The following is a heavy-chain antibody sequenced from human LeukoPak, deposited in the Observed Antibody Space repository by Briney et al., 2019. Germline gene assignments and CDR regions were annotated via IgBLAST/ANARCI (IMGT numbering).Heavy chain of an antibody. J-gene: IGHJ4*02. CDR2: ISRTGTKT. V-gene: IGHV3-23*01. D-gene: IGHD4-23*01. Sequence: PGGSLRLSCAASGFSFSAYAMNWVRQAPGKGLEWVSSISRTGTKTDYTESVKGRFTISRDNSKNTLRLQMDSLRDEDTAVYYCSKDLGFGGNSFDSWGQGTLVTVSS. CDR3: SKDLGFGGNSFDS. CDR1: GFSFSAYA.